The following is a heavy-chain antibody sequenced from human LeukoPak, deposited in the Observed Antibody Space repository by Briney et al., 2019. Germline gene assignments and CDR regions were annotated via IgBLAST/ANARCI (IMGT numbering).Heavy chain of an antibody. D-gene: IGHD6-13*01. CDR2: ISYDGSNK. CDR3: AKAGIIAAAAPDY. Sequence: PGGSLRLSCAASGFTFSSYGMHWVRQAPGKGLEWVAVISYDGSNKYYADSVKGRFTISRDNSKNTLYLQMNSLRAEDTAVYYCAKAGIIAAAAPDYWGRGTLVTVSS. CDR1: GFTFSSYG. V-gene: IGHV3-30*18. J-gene: IGHJ4*02.